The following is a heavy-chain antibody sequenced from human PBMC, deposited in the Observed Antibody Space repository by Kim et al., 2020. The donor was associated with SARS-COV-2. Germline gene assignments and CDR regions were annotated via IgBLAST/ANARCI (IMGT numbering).Heavy chain of an antibody. J-gene: IGHJ6*02. CDR1: GYTFTTYS. Sequence: ASVKVSCKASGYTFTTYSIHWVRQAPGQRLEWMGWINGGNGNTKYSQNFQGRVTITRDTSASTAYMELSSLRSEDTAVYYCARDHEAVADTWYYYGMDVWGQWTTVTVSS. D-gene: IGHD6-19*01. V-gene: IGHV1-3*01. CDR2: INGGNGNT. CDR3: ARDHEAVADTWYYYGMDV.